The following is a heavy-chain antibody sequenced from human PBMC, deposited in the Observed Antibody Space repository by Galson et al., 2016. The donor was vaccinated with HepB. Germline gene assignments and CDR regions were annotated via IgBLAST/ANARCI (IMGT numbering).Heavy chain of an antibody. D-gene: IGHD4-17*01. V-gene: IGHV3-23*01. J-gene: IGHJ4*02. CDR1: GFTFSTYD. CDR2: ISGDGIYT. Sequence: SLRLSCAASGFTFSTYDMRWVRRGPGKGLEWVSAISGDGIYTYYSDSVKGRFTISRDNSKNTVYLQMNGLRAEDTAVYYCTKIRRDYYFDNWGQGALVTVSS. CDR3: TKIRRDYYFDN.